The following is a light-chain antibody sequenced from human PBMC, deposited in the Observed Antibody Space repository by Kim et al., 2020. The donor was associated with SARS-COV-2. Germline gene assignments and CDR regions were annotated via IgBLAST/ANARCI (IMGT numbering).Light chain of an antibody. V-gene: IGKV3-15*01. CDR3: EQHKDGSYT. Sequence: EIVLTQSPATLSVSPGERATLSCRASQSVSDKLTWYQQKPGQAPRLLIYSASARAAGVPAGFSGSGSGTDFTLTISSLQSEDSAVYYCEQHKDGSYTLGQGTRREIK. CDR1: QSVSDK. J-gene: IGKJ2*01. CDR2: SAS.